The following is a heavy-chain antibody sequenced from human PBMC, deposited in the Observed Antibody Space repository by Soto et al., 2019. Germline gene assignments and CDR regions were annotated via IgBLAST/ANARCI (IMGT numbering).Heavy chain of an antibody. J-gene: IGHJ4*02. CDR2: IWYDGSNK. CDR3: ARDLGSGWGGDSDY. V-gene: IGHV3-33*01. CDR1: GFTFSSYG. Sequence: GGSLRLSCAASGFTFSSYGMHWVRQAPGKGLEWVAVIWYDGSNKYYADSVKGRFTISRDNSKNTLYLQMNSLRAEDTAVYYCARDLGSGWGGDSDYWGQGTLVTVSS. D-gene: IGHD6-19*01.